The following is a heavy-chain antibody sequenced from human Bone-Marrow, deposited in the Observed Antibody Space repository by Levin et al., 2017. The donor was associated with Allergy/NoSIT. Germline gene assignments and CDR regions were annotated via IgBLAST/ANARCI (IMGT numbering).Heavy chain of an antibody. CDR1: GGSIRSGDDY. V-gene: IGHV4-30-4*01. J-gene: IGHJ4*02. Sequence: SETLSLTCSVSGGSIRSGDDYWSWIRQPPGEGLEWIGYISNSGSTSYNPSLKSRLTISVDTSKNQISLKLRSVTAADTAVYYCARTGGTLLEWPAYDYWGQGALVTVSS. D-gene: IGHD3-3*01. CDR3: ARTGGTLLEWPAYDY. CDR2: ISNSGST.